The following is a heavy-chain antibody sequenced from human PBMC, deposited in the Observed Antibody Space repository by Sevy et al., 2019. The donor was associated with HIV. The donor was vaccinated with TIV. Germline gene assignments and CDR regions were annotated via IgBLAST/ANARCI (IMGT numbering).Heavy chain of an antibody. V-gene: IGHV1-18*01. Sequence: ASVKVSCKASGYTFTSYGISWVRQAPGQGLEWMGWISAYNGNTNYAQKLQGRVTMTTDTSTSTAYMELRSLRSDDTAMYYCARDRSGSYYYYGMDVWGQGTTLTVSS. CDR1: GYTFTSYG. D-gene: IGHD1-26*01. CDR2: ISAYNGNT. CDR3: ARDRSGSYYYYGMDV. J-gene: IGHJ6*02.